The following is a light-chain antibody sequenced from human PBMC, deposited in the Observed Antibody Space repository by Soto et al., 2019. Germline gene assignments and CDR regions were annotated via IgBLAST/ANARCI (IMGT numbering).Light chain of an antibody. Sequence: DIQMTQSPSSLSASVGDRVSITCRASQGISKYLAWYQQKPGKAPKLLIYDASTLQSGVPSRFSGSGYGTDFTLTISTLQPEDVANYYCQKYISAPPPFGGGTKVDI. CDR3: QKYISAPPP. J-gene: IGKJ4*01. CDR1: QGISKY. V-gene: IGKV1-27*01. CDR2: DAS.